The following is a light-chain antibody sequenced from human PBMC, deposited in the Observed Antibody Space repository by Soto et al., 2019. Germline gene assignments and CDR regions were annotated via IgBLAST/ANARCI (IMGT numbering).Light chain of an antibody. V-gene: IGKV1-5*01. Sequence: DIQMTQSPSTLSASVGDRVTITCRASQSVSNWLVWYQQKPGKAPELLIYDASSLESGVPSRFSGSGSRTEFTLTISGLQPDDFATYFCQQYHSYSWTFGQGTKVEIK. CDR2: DAS. CDR1: QSVSNW. CDR3: QQYHSYSWT. J-gene: IGKJ1*01.